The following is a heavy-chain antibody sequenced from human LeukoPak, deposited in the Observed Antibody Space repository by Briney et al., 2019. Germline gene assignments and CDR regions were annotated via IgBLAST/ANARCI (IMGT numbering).Heavy chain of an antibody. V-gene: IGHV3-21*01. CDR2: ISSSSSYI. Sequence: PGGSLRLSCAASGFTFSSYSMNWVRQAPGKGLEWVSSISSSSSYIYYADSVKGRFTISRDNAKNSLYLQMNSLRAEDTAVYYCARGRTGDSSGYYYYYYYYMDVWGKGTTVTVSS. CDR3: ARGRTGDSSGYYYYYYYYMDV. CDR1: GFTFSSYS. J-gene: IGHJ6*03. D-gene: IGHD3-22*01.